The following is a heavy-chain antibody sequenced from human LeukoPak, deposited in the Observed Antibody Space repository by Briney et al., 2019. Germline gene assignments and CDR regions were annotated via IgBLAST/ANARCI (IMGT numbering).Heavy chain of an antibody. D-gene: IGHD3-22*01. CDR1: GFTFSSYI. Sequence: GGSLRLSCAASGFTFSSYIMTWVRQAPGKGLEWVSAISGSGGSTYYADSVKGRFTISRDNSKNTLYLQMNSLRAEDAAVYYCAKHCYDSSGYSPLGDYWGQGTLVTVSS. V-gene: IGHV3-23*01. J-gene: IGHJ4*02. CDR3: AKHCYDSSGYSPLGDY. CDR2: ISGSGGST.